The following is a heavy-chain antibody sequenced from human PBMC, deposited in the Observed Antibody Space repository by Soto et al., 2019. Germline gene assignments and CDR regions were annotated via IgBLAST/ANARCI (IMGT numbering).Heavy chain of an antibody. J-gene: IGHJ6*02. CDR1: GGSISSYY. CDR3: ARRAPVGANTGDLYYYYGMDV. CDR2: IYNSGST. Sequence: SETLSLTCTVSGGSISSYYWSWIRQPPGKGLEWIGYIYNSGSTNYNPSLQSRVTISVDTSKNQFSLKLSSVTAAGTAVYYCARRAPVGANTGDLYYYYGMDVWGQGTTVTVSS. V-gene: IGHV4-59*01. D-gene: IGHD1-26*01.